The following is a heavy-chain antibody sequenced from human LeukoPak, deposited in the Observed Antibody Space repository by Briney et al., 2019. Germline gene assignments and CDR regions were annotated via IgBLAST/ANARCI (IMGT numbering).Heavy chain of an antibody. CDR1: GFTFSSYA. CDR3: ARNFRSYYYDSSGYFNWFDP. CDR2: ISYDGSNK. Sequence: GGSLRLSCAASGFTFSSYAMHWVRQAPGKGLEWVAVISYDGSNKYYADSVKGRFTISRDNSKNTLYLQMNSLRSEDTAVYYCARNFRSYYYDSSGYFNWFDPWGQGTLVTVSS. D-gene: IGHD3-22*01. V-gene: IGHV3-30-3*01. J-gene: IGHJ5*02.